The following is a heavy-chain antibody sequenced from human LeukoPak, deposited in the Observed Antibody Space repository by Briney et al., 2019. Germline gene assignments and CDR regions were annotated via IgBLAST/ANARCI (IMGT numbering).Heavy chain of an antibody. Sequence: GGSLRLSCSASGFAFSSYAMSWVRQAPGEGLEWVSVVSGSDSTTYYTDSVKGRFAISRDSSLNTVYLEMNSLRADDTAVYYCAKGLSTLVWGDFDYWGQGSLVTVSS. CDR2: VSGSDSTT. V-gene: IGHV3-23*01. D-gene: IGHD3-16*01. CDR1: GFAFSSYA. CDR3: AKGLSTLVWGDFDY. J-gene: IGHJ4*02.